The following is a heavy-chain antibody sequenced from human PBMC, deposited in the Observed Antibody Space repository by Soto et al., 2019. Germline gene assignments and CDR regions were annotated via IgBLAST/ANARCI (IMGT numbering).Heavy chain of an antibody. CDR3: ARDPSEGRVGNWFES. V-gene: IGHV3-21*06. CDR1: GFTFSSYG. J-gene: IGHJ5*01. CDR2: ISRTTSYV. D-gene: IGHD2-2*01. Sequence: EVQLVESGGALVQPGGSLRLSCAASGFTFSSYGMNWLRQAPGKGLEWVASISRTTSYVYYADSVKGRFSTSRDNAKNILYLEMYALRTEDTAVYYCARDPSEGRVGNWFESWGQGTLVTVSS.